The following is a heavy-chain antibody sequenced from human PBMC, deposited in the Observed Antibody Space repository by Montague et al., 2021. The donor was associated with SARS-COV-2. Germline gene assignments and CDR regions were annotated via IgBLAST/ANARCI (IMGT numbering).Heavy chain of an antibody. V-gene: IGHV4-59*01. Sequence: SETLSLTCTVSGGSISSYYWSWIRQPPGRGPQWIGYIYYSGSTNSNSSLKSRVPISVDTSKNHFTLRLSSVTAADTAVYYCANFRRTQLLFGTHYYVMDVWGQGTTVTVSS. J-gene: IGHJ6*02. CDR2: IYYSGST. D-gene: IGHD2-2*01. CDR3: ANFRRTQLLFGTHYYVMDV. CDR1: GGSISSYY.